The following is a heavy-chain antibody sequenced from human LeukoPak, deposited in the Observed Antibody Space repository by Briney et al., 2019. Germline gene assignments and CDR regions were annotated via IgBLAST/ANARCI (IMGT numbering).Heavy chain of an antibody. CDR2: MNPNSGNT. J-gene: IGHJ4*02. CDR1: GYTFTSYD. Sequence: ASVTVSYKASGYTFTSYDINWVRRATGQGLEWMGWMNPNSGNTGYAQKFQGRVTMTRNTSISTAYMELSSLRSEDTAVYYCARIRGRNWNYAVYWGQGTLVTVSS. CDR3: ARIRGRNWNYAVY. D-gene: IGHD1-1*01. V-gene: IGHV1-8*01.